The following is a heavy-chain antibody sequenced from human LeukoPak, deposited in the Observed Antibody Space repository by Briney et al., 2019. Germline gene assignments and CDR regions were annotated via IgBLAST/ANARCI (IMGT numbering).Heavy chain of an antibody. CDR1: GGSISSYY. Sequence: SETLSLTCTVSGGSISSYYWSWIRQPAGKGLEWIGRIDTSGSTNYNPSLKSRVTMSVDTSKNQFSLKLSSVTAADTAVYYCARAVSYCGGDCYSGWYFDLWGPGTLVTVSS. CDR3: ARAVSYCGGDCYSGWYFDL. J-gene: IGHJ2*01. D-gene: IGHD2-21*02. V-gene: IGHV4-4*07. CDR2: IDTSGST.